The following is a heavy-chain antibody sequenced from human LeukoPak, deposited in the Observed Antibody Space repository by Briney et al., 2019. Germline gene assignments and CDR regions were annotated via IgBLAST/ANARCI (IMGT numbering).Heavy chain of an antibody. V-gene: IGHV6-1*01. J-gene: IGHJ3*02. CDR3: ARALDEGDAFDI. CDR1: GDSVSSNNAA. Sequence: SQTLSLTCAISGDSVSSNNAAWSWIRQSPARGLEWLGRTYSRSKWYKDYAVPVKGRIIINPDTSKNQFSLQLNSVTPEDTAVYYCARALDEGDAFDIWGQGTIVTVSS. CDR2: TYSRSKWYK.